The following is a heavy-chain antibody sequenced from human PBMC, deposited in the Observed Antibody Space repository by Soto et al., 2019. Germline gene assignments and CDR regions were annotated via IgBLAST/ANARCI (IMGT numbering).Heavy chain of an antibody. Sequence: SETLSLTCAVYGGSFSGYYWSWIRQPPGKGLEWIGEINHSGVTNYKPSLKRLVTISVDTSKNQFSLQLKSVTAADTALYYCARFSGSYYYAMDVWGQGSTVTVSS. J-gene: IGHJ6*02. D-gene: IGHD6-19*01. V-gene: IGHV4-34*01. CDR1: GGSFSGYY. CDR2: INHSGVT. CDR3: ARFSGSYYYAMDV.